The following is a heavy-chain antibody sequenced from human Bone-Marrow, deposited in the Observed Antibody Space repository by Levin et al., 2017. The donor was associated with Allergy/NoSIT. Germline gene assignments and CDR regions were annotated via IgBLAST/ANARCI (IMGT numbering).Heavy chain of an antibody. CDR1: GYTFTGYY. V-gene: IGHV1-2*02. Sequence: GESLKISCKASGYTFTGYYMHWVRQAPGQGLEWMGWINPNSGGTNYAQKFQGRVTMTRDTSISTAYMELSRLRSDDTAVYYCVRDGYNHNWFDPWGQGTLVTVSS. CDR3: VRDGYNHNWFDP. D-gene: IGHD5-24*01. CDR2: INPNSGGT. J-gene: IGHJ5*02.